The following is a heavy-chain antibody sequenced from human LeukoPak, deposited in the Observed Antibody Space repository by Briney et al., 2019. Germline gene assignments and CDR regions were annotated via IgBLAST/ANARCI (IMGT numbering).Heavy chain of an antibody. J-gene: IGHJ4*02. CDR1: GYTFTGYY. CDR2: INPNSGGT. CDR3: ARRAVTRYVDY. V-gene: IGHV1-2*02. Sequence: ASVKVSCKASGYTFTGYYMHWVRQAPGQGLEWMGWINPNSGGTNYAQKFQGRVTMTGDTAISTAYMELSRLRCDDTAGYYCARRAVTRYVDYWGQGTLVTVSS.